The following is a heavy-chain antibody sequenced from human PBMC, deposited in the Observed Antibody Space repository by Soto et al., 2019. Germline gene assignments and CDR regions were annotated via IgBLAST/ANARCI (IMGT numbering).Heavy chain of an antibody. CDR3: ARDRYYGSGTYYNFYSGMDV. J-gene: IGHJ6*02. V-gene: IGHV4-30-4*02. CDR2: IFHSGST. Sequence: SETLSFTCPVSVASFISGDYYWSWVRQPPGMGLEWIGNIFHSGSTYYTPSLQSRVTISLDTSKNHFSLKLSSVTPADTAVYYCARDRYYGSGTYYNFYSGMDVWGQGTTVT. D-gene: IGHD3-10*01. CDR1: VASFISGDYY.